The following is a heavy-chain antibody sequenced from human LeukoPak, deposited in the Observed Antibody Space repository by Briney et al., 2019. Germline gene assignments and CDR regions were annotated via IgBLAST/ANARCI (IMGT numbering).Heavy chain of an antibody. CDR1: GGSFSGYY. CDR2: INQDGGER. V-gene: IGHV3-7*01. Sequence: ETLSLTCAVYGGSFSGYYWSWIRQPPGKGLEWVANINQDGGERYYIDSVKGRFTISRDNARNSLYLQMNSLTAEDTAVYYCARRTVAVAGDYFDYWGQGTLVTVSS. D-gene: IGHD6-19*01. J-gene: IGHJ4*02. CDR3: ARRTVAVAGDYFDY.